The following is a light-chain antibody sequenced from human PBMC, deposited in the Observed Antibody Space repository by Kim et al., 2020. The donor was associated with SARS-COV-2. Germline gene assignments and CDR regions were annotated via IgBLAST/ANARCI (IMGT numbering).Light chain of an antibody. CDR3: QAWDSSTGVYV. V-gene: IGLV3-1*01. CDR1: KLGDKY. Sequence: SYELTQPPSVSVSPGQTASITCSGDKLGDKYACWYQQKPGQYPVLVIYQDSKRPSGIPERFSGSNSGNTATLTISGTQAMDEADYYCQAWDSSTGVYVFG. J-gene: IGLJ1*01. CDR2: QDS.